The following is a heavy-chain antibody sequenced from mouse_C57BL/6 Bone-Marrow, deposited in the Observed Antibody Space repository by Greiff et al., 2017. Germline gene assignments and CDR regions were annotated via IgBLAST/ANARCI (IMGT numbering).Heavy chain of an antibody. D-gene: IGHD1-1*02. J-gene: IGHJ4*01. V-gene: IGHV2-5*01. CDR1: GFSLTSYG. CDR2: LWRGGST. CDR3: AKKRGLWSYAMDY. Sequence: VQLQQSGPGLVQPSQSLSITCTVSGFSLTSYGVHWVRQSPGKGLEWLGVLWRGGSTDYNAAFMSRLSITKDNSKSQVFFKMNSLQADDTAIYYGAKKRGLWSYAMDYWGQGTSVTVSS.